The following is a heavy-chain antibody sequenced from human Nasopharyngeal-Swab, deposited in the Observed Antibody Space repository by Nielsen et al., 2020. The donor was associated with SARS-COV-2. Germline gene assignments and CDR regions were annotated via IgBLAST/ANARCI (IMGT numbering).Heavy chain of an antibody. CDR1: GDSVSSNSAA. Sequence: SQTLSLTCAISGDSVSSNSAAWNWIRQSPSRDLEWLGRTYYRSKYFNDYAVSVKSRITINPDTSKNQFSLQLNSVTPEDTAVYYCARDPGIAVAGGYYYYGMDVWGQGTTVTVSS. J-gene: IGHJ6*02. V-gene: IGHV6-1*01. CDR3: ARDPGIAVAGGYYYYGMDV. D-gene: IGHD6-19*01. CDR2: TYYRSKYFN.